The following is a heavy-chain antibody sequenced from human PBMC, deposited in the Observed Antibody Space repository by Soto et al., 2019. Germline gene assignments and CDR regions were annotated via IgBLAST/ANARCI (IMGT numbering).Heavy chain of an antibody. J-gene: IGHJ4*02. CDR3: ARQPGAAAYYFDY. CDR2: IYHSGST. CDR1: GGSISSGVCS. V-gene: IGHV4-31*11. D-gene: IGHD2-15*01. Sequence: SETLSLTCAVSGGSISSGVCSWSWIRQHPGKGLEWIGYIYHSGSTYYNPSLKSRVTISVDTSKNQFSLKLSSVTAADTAVYYCARQPGAAAYYFDYWGQGTLVTVSS.